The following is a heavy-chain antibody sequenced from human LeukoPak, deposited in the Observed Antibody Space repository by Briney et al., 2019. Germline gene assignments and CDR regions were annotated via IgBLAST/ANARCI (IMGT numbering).Heavy chain of an antibody. CDR3: AREGYSRKPFDY. CDR2: INPSGGST. CDR1: GYTFTSYY. J-gene: IGHJ4*02. Sequence: ASVKVSCKASGYTFTSYYMHWVRQAPGQGLEWMGIINPSGGSTSYAQKFQGRVTMTRDTSTGTVYMELSSLRSEDTAVYYCAREGYSRKPFDYWGQGTLVTVSS. V-gene: IGHV1-46*01. D-gene: IGHD6-13*01.